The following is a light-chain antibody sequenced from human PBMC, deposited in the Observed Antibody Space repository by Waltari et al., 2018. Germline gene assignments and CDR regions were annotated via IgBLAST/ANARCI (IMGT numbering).Light chain of an antibody. V-gene: IGLV4-69*02. CDR1: SGHSSYA. J-gene: IGLJ7*01. CDR3: QTWGTGIGV. CDR2: VNSDGSH. Sequence: QLVLTQSPSASASLGASVKLTCTLSSGHSSYAIAWHQQQPGKGPRYLMKVNSDGSHTQGDGIPCRFSGSSSGAERYLTISSLQSEDEADYYCQTWGTGIGVFGGGTQLTVL.